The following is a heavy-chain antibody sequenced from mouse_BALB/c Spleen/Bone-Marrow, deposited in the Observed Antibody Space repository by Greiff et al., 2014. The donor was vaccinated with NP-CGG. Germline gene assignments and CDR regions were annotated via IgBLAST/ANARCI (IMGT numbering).Heavy chain of an antibody. V-gene: IGHV1S132*01. D-gene: IGHD2-4*01. J-gene: IGHJ2*01. Sequence: QVQLQQSGAELVKPGASVKLSCKTSGYTFTSYWIQWVKQRPGQGLGWIGEIFPGTGTTYYNEKFKDKATLTIDTSSSTAYMQLSSLTSEDSAVYFCARKGISTVIATAYDFDYWGQGSTLTVSS. CDR3: ARKGISTVIATAYDFDY. CDR1: GYTFTSYW. CDR2: IFPGTGTT.